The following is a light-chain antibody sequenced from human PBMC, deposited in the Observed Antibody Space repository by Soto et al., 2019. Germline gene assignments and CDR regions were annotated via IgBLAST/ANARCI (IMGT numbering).Light chain of an antibody. CDR3: QQYNNWPPIT. CDR2: VAA. CDR1: QGIGSN. J-gene: IGKJ5*01. V-gene: IGKV3-15*01. Sequence: EIVMTQSPATVSASPVERITLSFMASQGIGSNLAWYQQRPGQTPRLLIFVAATRATSIPARCSGSGSRTDFTLTISSRQSEDFAVYYCQQYNNWPPITFGQGTRLEIK.